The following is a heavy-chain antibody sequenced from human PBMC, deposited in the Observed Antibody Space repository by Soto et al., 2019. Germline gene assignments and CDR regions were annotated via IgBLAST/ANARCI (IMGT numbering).Heavy chain of an antibody. D-gene: IGHD3-10*01. CDR2: ISYDGSNK. V-gene: IGHV3-30-3*01. Sequence: GGSLRLSCAASGFTFSSYAMHWVRQAPGKGLEWVAVISYDGSNKYYADSVKGRFTISRDNSKNTLYLQMNSLGAEDTAVYYCARDVARYYGSGRAPEFDPWGQGTLVTVSS. J-gene: IGHJ5*02. CDR3: ARDVARYYGSGRAPEFDP. CDR1: GFTFSSYA.